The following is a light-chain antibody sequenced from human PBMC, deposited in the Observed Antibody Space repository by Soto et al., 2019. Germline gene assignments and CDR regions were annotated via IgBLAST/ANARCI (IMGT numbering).Light chain of an antibody. CDR2: GAS. CDR1: QSVSSSY. Sequence: EIVLTQSPGTLSLSPGERATLSCRASQSVSSSYLAWYQQKPGQAPRLLIHGASSRATGIPDMFSGSGSGTDFTLTISRLEPEDCAVYYCQQYCSSIFTFGPGTKVDIK. V-gene: IGKV3-20*01. CDR3: QQYCSSIFT. J-gene: IGKJ3*01.